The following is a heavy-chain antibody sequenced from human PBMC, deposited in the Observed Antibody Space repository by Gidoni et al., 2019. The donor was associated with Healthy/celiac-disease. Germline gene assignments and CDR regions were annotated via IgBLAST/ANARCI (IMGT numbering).Heavy chain of an antibody. CDR3: ARAYSSSWYKSGWYFDL. CDR1: GFTVSSNY. D-gene: IGHD6-13*01. Sequence: EVQLVESGGGLVQPGGSLRLDCAASGFTVSSNYMSWVRQAPGKGLGWFSVIYSGVSTYYADSVKVRFTISRDNSKNTLYLQMNSLSAEDTAVYYCARAYSSSWYKSGWYFDLWGRGTLVTVSS. V-gene: IGHV3-66*02. J-gene: IGHJ2*01. CDR2: IYSGVST.